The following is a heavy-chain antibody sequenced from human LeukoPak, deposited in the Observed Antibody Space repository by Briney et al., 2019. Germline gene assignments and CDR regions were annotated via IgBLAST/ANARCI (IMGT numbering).Heavy chain of an antibody. CDR2: IYYSGST. V-gene: IGHV4-39*01. J-gene: IGHJ3*02. D-gene: IGHD2-2*01. CDR1: GGSISSSSYF. Sequence: SETLSLTCTVSGGSISSSSYFWGWIRQPPGKGLEWIGTIYYSGSTYYNPSLKSRVTISVDTSKNQFSLKLSSVTAADTAVYYCATYCSTTSCPHRRAFDIWGQGTLVTVSS. CDR3: ATYCSTTSCPHRRAFDI.